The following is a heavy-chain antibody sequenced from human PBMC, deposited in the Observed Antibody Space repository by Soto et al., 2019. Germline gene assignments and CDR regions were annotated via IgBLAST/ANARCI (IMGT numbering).Heavy chain of an antibody. D-gene: IGHD3-22*01. V-gene: IGHV3-30*18. CDR3: AKEVGDRSAHYYDPNWFEP. CDR2: ISYDGSNK. CDR1: GFIFSNYA. Sequence: GGSLRLSRAAFGFIFSNYAMHWVRRAPGKGLEWVGLISYDGSNKYYADSMKGRFTISRDNAKNTLFLQMNSLRPEDTAVYHCAKEVGDRSAHYYDPNWFEPWGQGTLVTVSS. J-gene: IGHJ5*02.